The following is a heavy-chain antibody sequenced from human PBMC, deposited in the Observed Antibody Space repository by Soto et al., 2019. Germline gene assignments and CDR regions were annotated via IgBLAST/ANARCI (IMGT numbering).Heavy chain of an antibody. J-gene: IGHJ4*02. V-gene: IGHV3-33*01. CDR3: ATGFLGLCTSSNGPLDY. Sequence: QVQLLESGGGVVQPERSLRLSCAASGFTFSRQAMHWVRQAPGRGLEWVAVIWYHGIDKYYADSVKGRFTISRDNSKNTVYLQMNSLRGESTAVYYCATGFLGLCTSSNGPLDYWGPGTRVTVPS. CDR2: IWYHGIDK. D-gene: IGHD2-2*01. CDR1: GFTFSRQA.